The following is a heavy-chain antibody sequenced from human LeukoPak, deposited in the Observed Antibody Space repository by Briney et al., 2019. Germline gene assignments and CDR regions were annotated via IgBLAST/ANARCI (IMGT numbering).Heavy chain of an antibody. CDR2: ISGSGGST. J-gene: IGHJ4*02. CDR3: TTVDYATVNFDY. Sequence: GGSLRLSCAASGFTFSSYAMSWVRQAPGKGLEWVSAISGSGGSTYYADSVKGRFTISRDNSKNTLYLQMNSLRAEDTAVYYCTTVDYATVNFDYWGQGTLVTVSS. CDR1: GFTFSSYA. V-gene: IGHV3-23*01. D-gene: IGHD4-17*01.